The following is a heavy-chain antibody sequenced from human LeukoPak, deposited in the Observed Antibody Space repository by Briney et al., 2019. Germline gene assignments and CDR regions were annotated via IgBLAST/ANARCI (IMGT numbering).Heavy chain of an antibody. J-gene: IGHJ4*02. V-gene: IGHV3-23*01. CDR1: GFTFTSNA. D-gene: IGHD3-22*01. CDR2: VRGSGHST. CDR3: ARHYDSSGYYYLDY. Sequence: GGSLRLSCAASGFTFTSNAISWVRQAPGEGLEWVSSVRGSGHSTYYADSVKGRFTISRDNSKSTVYLQMSSLRAEDTALYYCARHYDSSGYYYLDYWGQGILVTVSS.